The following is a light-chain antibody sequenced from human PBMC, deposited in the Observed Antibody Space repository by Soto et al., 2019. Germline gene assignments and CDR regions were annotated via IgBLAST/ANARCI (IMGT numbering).Light chain of an antibody. CDR3: SLSYRGVNV. CDR1: TGAVTSGHY. Sequence: QAVVGQAPSLTVSPGSTFTLTCGSSTGAVTSGHYPFWFQQKPGQAPRAPFYDTSSRHSWTPARFSGALVGGKAALTLSGAQTEDEANYYGSLSYRGVNVFGGGTKVTVL. J-gene: IGLJ1*01. V-gene: IGLV7-46*01. CDR2: DTS.